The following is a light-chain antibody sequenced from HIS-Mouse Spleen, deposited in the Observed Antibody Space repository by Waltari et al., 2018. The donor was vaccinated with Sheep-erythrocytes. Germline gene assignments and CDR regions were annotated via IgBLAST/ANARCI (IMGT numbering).Light chain of an antibody. CDR1: SCPVLTSYY. CDR3: VLYMGSGISV. J-gene: IGLJ2*01. Sequence: QTVVTQEPSFSVSPGGPVTLTCGLISCPVLTSYYPSWYPQTPGQAPRTLIYSTNTRSSGVPDRFSGSILGNKAALTITGAQADDESDYYCVLYMGSGISVFGGGTKLTVL. V-gene: IGLV8-61*01. CDR2: STN.